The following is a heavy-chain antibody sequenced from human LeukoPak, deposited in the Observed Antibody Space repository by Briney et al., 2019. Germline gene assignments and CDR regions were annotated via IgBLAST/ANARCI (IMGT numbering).Heavy chain of an antibody. CDR3: ARWVVGAPRFDP. Sequence: SVKVSCKASGGTFSSYAISWVRPAPGQGLEWMGGIIPIFGTANYAQKFQGRVTITADESTSTAYMELSSLRSEDTAVYYCARWVVGAPRFDPWGQGTLVTVSS. J-gene: IGHJ5*02. D-gene: IGHD1-26*01. V-gene: IGHV1-69*13. CDR2: IIPIFGTA. CDR1: GGTFSSYA.